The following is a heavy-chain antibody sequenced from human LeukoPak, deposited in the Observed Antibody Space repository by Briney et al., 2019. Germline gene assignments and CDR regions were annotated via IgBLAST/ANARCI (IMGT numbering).Heavy chain of an antibody. CDR2: ISYDGSNK. CDR3: ARPYYVWGSYRYKGTEYYFDY. D-gene: IGHD3-16*02. V-gene: IGHV3-30-3*01. CDR1: GFTFSSYA. J-gene: IGHJ4*02. Sequence: GSLRLSCAASGFTFSSYAMHWVRQAPGKGLEWVAVISYDGSNKYYADSVKGRFTISRDNSKNTLYLQMNSLRAEDTAVYYCARPYYVWGSYRYKGTEYYFDYWGQGTLVTVSS.